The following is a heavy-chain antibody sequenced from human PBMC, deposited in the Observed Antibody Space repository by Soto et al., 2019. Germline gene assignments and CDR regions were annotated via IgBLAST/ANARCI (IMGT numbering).Heavy chain of an antibody. CDR2: ISGSGGST. Sequence: GGSLRLSCAASGFTFSSYAMSWVRQAPGKGLEWVSAISGSGGSTYYADSVKGWFTISRDKSKNTLYLQMNSLRAEDAAEDGGAEDWDLGWGSGGINYSDYRGQGTLVTVSS. D-gene: IGHD2-15*01. V-gene: IGHV3-23*01. CDR1: GFTFSSYA. CDR3: AEDWDLGWGSGGINYSDY. J-gene: IGHJ4*02.